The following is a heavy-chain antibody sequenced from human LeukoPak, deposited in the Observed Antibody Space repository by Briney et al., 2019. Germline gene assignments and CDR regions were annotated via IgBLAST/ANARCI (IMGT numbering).Heavy chain of an antibody. CDR1: GHSLNEIS. CDR3: ATGATIPAGFDF. V-gene: IGHV1-24*01. J-gene: IGHJ4*02. CDR2: FDPEDGET. D-gene: IGHD5-24*01. Sequence: GASVKVSCKVSGHSLNEISMYWVRQAPGKGLECMGLFDPEDGETIYAQRFKGRLTLTGDTSTDTVYTDLSSLTPEDTAVYYCATGATIPAGFDFWGQGTLVTVSS.